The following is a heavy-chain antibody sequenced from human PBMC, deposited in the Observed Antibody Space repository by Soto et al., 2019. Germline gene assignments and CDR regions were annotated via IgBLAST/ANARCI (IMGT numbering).Heavy chain of an antibody. CDR1: GFTYSSYG. V-gene: IGHV3-30*18. Sequence: GALLVSGIASGFTYSSYGMFWVRQAPGRGLEWVAFISYDGSNKCSDSVKGRFTISRDNSKNTLYLQMNSLRAEDTDVYYCAKGSYSGRYSDFDCWGQGTLVTVYS. D-gene: IGHD1-26*01. CDR2: ISYDGSNK. J-gene: IGHJ4*02. CDR3: AKGSYSGRYSDFDC.